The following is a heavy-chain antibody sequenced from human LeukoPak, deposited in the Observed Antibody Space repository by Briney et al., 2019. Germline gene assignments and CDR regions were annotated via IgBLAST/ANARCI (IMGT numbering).Heavy chain of an antibody. D-gene: IGHD3-16*01. V-gene: IGHV1-69*04. CDR2: IIPILGIA. Sequence: GASVKVSCKAPGGTFSSYAISWVRQAPGQGLEWMGRIIPILGIAKYAQKFQGRVTITADKSTSTAYMELSSLRSEDTAVYYCARDAVTRLGGDYYYYGMDVWGQGTTVTVSS. CDR1: GGTFSSYA. J-gene: IGHJ6*02. CDR3: ARDAVTRLGGDYYYYGMDV.